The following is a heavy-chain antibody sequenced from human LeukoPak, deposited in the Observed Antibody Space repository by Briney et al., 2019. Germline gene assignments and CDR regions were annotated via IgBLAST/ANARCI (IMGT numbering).Heavy chain of an antibody. J-gene: IGHJ4*02. CDR1: GYSISSGYY. Sequence: SETLSLTCAVSGYSISSGYYWGWIRQPPGKGLEWIGRIYTSGSTNYNPSLKSRVTISVDTSKNQFSLKLSSVTAADTAVYYCARMAGIYDSSGYLTLDYWGQGTLVTVSS. CDR3: ARMAGIYDSSGYLTLDY. CDR2: IYTSGST. D-gene: IGHD3-22*01. V-gene: IGHV4-38-2*01.